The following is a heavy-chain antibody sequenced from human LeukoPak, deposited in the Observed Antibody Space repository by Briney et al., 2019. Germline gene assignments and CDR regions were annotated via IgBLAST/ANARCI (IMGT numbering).Heavy chain of an antibody. CDR3: ATGIGVILTQLDY. CDR2: IYTSGST. V-gene: IGHV4-61*02. D-gene: IGHD3-9*01. CDR1: GDSISSGNYY. J-gene: IGHJ4*02. Sequence: SETLSLTCTVSGDSISSGNYYWSWIRQPAGKGLEWIGRIYTSGSTNYNPSLKSRVTIAVDTSKNQFSLKLSSVTAADTAVYYCATGIGVILTQLDYWGQGTLVTVSS.